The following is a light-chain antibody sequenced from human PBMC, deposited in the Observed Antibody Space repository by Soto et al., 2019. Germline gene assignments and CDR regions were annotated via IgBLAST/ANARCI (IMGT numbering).Light chain of an antibody. CDR1: QSVSSTD. CDR2: GAS. V-gene: IGKV3-20*01. J-gene: IGKJ1*01. CDR3: QQYGSSPWT. Sequence: EIGLTQSPGTLSLSPGERATHACRASQSVSSTDLAWYQQKPGQAPRLLIYGASSRATGIPDRFSGSGSGTDFTVTISRLEPEDFAVYYCQQYGSSPWTFGQGTKVEFK.